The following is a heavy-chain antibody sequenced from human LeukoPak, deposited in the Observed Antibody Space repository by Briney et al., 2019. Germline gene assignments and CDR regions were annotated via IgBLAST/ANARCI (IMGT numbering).Heavy chain of an antibody. CDR1: GYTFTSYG. CDR2: ISAYNGNT. CDR3: ARGTVVTPPYYYYYMDV. D-gene: IGHD4-23*01. J-gene: IGHJ6*03. Sequence: ASVKVSCKASGYTFTSYGISWVRQAPGQGLEWMGRISAYNGNTNYAQKLQGRVTMTTDTSRSTAYMELRSLRSDDTAVYYCARGTVVTPPYYYYYMDVWGKGTTVTVSS. V-gene: IGHV1-18*01.